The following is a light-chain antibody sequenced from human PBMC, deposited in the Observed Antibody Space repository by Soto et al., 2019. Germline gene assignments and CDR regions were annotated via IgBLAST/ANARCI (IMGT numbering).Light chain of an antibody. J-gene: IGLJ2*01. CDR2: RNS. V-gene: IGLV1-47*01. CDR1: SSNIGSNY. Sequence: VLTQPPSASGTPGQRVTISCSGSSSNIGSNYVFWYQQLPGTAPKVLMYRNSQRPSGVPDRFSGSKSGTSASLAISGLRSEDEADYYCASWDDSLSGFVVFGGGTKLTVL. CDR3: ASWDDSLSGFVV.